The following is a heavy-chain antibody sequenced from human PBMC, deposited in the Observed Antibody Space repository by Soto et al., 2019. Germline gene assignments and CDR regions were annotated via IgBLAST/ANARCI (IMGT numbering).Heavy chain of an antibody. D-gene: IGHD2-2*01. CDR2: IYYSGST. Sequence: SETLSLTCTVSGGSISSSSYYWGWIRQPPGKGLGWIGSIYYSGSTYYNPSLKSRVTISVDTSKNQFSLKLSSVTAADTAVYYCARTYQLLSENWFDPWGQGTLVTVSS. CDR1: GGSISSSSYY. J-gene: IGHJ5*02. V-gene: IGHV4-39*01. CDR3: ARTYQLLSENWFDP.